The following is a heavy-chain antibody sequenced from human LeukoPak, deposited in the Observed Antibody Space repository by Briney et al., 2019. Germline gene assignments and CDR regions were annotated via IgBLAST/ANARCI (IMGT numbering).Heavy chain of an antibody. CDR1: GFTFSSYG. J-gene: IGHJ6*04. Sequence: GGTLRLSCAASGFTFSSYGMSWVRQAPGKGLEWVSYISSSSSTIYYADSVKGRFTISRDNDKNSLYLQMNSLRAEDTAVYYCARDYYDFWSGWDVWGKGTTVTVSS. CDR2: ISSSSSTI. V-gene: IGHV3-48*01. D-gene: IGHD3-3*01. CDR3: ARDYYDFWSGWDV.